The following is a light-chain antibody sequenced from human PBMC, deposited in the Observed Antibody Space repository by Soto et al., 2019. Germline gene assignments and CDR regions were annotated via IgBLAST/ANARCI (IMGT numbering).Light chain of an antibody. CDR2: EVS. J-gene: IGLJ2*01. Sequence: QSVLTQPASVSGSPGQSITISCTGTSSDVGGYNYVSWYQHHPGKVPKLMIYEVSNRPFGISNRFSGSKSGNTASLTISGLQSEDEADYYCSSYTTSYTQVFGGGTKVTVL. CDR3: SSYTTSYTQV. CDR1: SSDVGGYNY. V-gene: IGLV2-14*01.